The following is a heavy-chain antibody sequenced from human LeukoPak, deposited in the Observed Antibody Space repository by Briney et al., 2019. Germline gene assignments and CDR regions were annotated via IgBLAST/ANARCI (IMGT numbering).Heavy chain of an antibody. CDR2: INPDGSEK. CDR3: ARRLRYFDWSDNWFDP. D-gene: IGHD3-9*01. V-gene: IGHV3-7*01. J-gene: IGHJ5*02. CDR1: GFRFGSDW. Sequence: GGSLRLSCAASGFRFGSDWMSWVRQAPGKGLEWDANINPDGSEKYYVDSVKGRFTISRDNGKNSLYLQLNSLRAEDTAVYYCARRLRYFDWSDNWFDPWGQGTLVTVSS.